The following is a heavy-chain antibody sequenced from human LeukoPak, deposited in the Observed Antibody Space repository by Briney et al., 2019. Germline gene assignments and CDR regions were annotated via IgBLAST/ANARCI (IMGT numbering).Heavy chain of an antibody. CDR1: GFTFSSYA. CDR3: AKERPVYCSGGSCYLDY. CDR2: ISGSGGST. J-gene: IGHJ4*02. V-gene: IGHV3-23*01. D-gene: IGHD2-15*01. Sequence: PGGSLRLSCAASGFTFSSYAMSWVRQAPGKGLEWASAISGSGGSTYYADSVKGRFTISRDNSKNTLYLQMNSLRAEDTAVYYCAKERPVYCSGGSCYLDYWGQGTLVTVSS.